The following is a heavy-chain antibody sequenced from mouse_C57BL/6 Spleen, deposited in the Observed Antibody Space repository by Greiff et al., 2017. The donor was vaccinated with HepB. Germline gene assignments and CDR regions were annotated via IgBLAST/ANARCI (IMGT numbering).Heavy chain of an antibody. V-gene: IGHV5-9-1*02. CDR2: ISSGGDYI. Sequence: EVMLVESGEGLVKPGGSLKLSCAASGFTFSSYAMSWVRQTPEKRLEWVAYISSGGDYIYYADTVKGRFTISRDNARNTLYLQMSSLKSEDTAMYYCTRVTTVVARNWYFDVWGTGTTVTVSS. D-gene: IGHD1-1*01. CDR1: GFTFSSYA. J-gene: IGHJ1*03. CDR3: TRVTTVVARNWYFDV.